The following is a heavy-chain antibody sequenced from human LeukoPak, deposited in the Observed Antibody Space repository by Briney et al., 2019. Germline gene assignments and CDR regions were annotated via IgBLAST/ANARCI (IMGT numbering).Heavy chain of an antibody. CDR2: INPSGGST. J-gene: IGHJ3*02. D-gene: IGHD5-12*01. CDR1: GYTFTSYY. Sequence: ASVKVSCKASGYTFTSYYMHWVRQAPGQGLEWMGIINPSGGSTSYAQKFQGRVTMTRDTSTSTVYMELSSLRSEDTAVYYCARPLYSGYDFPLVAFDIWGQGTMVTVSS. CDR3: ARPLYSGYDFPLVAFDI. V-gene: IGHV1-46*01.